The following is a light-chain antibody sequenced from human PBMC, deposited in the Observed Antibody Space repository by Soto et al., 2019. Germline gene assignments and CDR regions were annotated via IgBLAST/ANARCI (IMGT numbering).Light chain of an antibody. CDR2: DAS. J-gene: IGKJ1*01. V-gene: IGKV3-11*01. Sequence: EIVMTQSPATLSVSPGERATLSCRASQSVSSYLAWYQQKPGQAPRLLIYDASNRATGIPARFSGSGSGTDFTLTISSLEPEDFATYYCQHYNSYSEAFGQGTKVDI. CDR1: QSVSSY. CDR3: QHYNSYSEA.